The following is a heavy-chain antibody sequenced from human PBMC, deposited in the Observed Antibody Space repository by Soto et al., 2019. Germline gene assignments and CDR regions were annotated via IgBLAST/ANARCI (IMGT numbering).Heavy chain of an antibody. D-gene: IGHD6-6*01. CDR3: ARHPYGSSSGEDYFDY. Sequence: PGESLKISCKGSGYSFTSYWIGWVRQMPGKGLEWMGIIYPGDSDTRYSPSFQGQVTISADKSISTAYLQWSSLKASDTAMYYCARHPYGSSSGEDYFDYWGQGTLVTVSS. CDR1: GYSFTSYW. J-gene: IGHJ4*02. CDR2: IYPGDSDT. V-gene: IGHV5-51*01.